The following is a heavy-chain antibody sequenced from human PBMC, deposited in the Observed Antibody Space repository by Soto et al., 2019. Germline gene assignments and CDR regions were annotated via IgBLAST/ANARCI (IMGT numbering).Heavy chain of an antibody. J-gene: IGHJ4*02. CDR3: ARCQQRTLRYFDWLLEFDY. CDR1: GAYMRNVYYY. CDR2: MHHSGRT. V-gene: IGHV4-31*03. D-gene: IGHD3-9*01. Sequence: PSETLSLTCTVSGAYMRNVYYYWSWVRQNPGKDLEWIGHMHHSGRTHYNPSLKSRVAISVDTSKNQFSLYLNSVTAADTAVYYCARCQQRTLRYFDWLLEFDYWGQGTLVTVSS.